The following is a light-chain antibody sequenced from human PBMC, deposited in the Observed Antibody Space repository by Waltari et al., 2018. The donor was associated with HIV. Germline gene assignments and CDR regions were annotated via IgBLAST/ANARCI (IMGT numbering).Light chain of an antibody. J-gene: IGLJ2*01. V-gene: IGLV2-14*03. Sequence: QSALTQPASVSGSPGQSITISCNGTTTDIGGYNYFSWYQRHPDKAPKLIIFGVSNRPSGISNRFSGSKSGNTASLTISGLQAEDEADYYCCSYTKLTTHYVLFGGGTKLTVL. CDR2: GVS. CDR3: CSYTKLTTHYVL. CDR1: TTDIGGYNY.